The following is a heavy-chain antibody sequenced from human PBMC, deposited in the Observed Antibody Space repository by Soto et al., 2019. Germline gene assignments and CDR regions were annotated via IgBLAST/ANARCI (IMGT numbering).Heavy chain of an antibody. V-gene: IGHV4-39*01. CDR3: ARRGNNGGYLRSYDY. D-gene: IGHD3-22*01. Sequence: SESLSLTCTVSGGSISSRSYYWGWIRQPPGKGLEWIGSIYYSGSTYYNPSLKSRVTLSVDTSRNQFSLNVNSVTAADTAIYYCARRGNNGGYLRSYDYWGQGSLVTVSS. CDR1: GGSISSRSYY. J-gene: IGHJ4*02. CDR2: IYYSGST.